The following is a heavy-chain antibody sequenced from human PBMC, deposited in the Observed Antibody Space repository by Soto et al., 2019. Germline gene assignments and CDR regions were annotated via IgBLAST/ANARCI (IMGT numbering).Heavy chain of an antibody. CDR2: IYWNDDK. D-gene: IGHD6-19*01. J-gene: IGHJ5*02. Sequence: ASGPALVNPTQTLTLTCIFSGFSLRTSGVGVGWIRQPPGKALEWLGFIYWNDDKRYSPSLKSRLTITKDTSKNQVVLTMTNMDPVDTATYYCAKSGSSGWYGWFDPWGQGTLVTVSS. CDR1: GFSLRTSGVG. CDR3: AKSGSSGWYGWFDP. V-gene: IGHV2-5*01.